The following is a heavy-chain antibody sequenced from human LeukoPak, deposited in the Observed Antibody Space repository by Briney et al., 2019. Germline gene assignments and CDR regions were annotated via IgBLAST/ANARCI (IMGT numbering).Heavy chain of an antibody. V-gene: IGHV3-30*18. CDR2: ISYDGSCK. D-gene: IGHD6-13*01. J-gene: IGHJ6*02. Sequence: GGSLRLSCAASGFTFSSCAMHWVRQAPGKGLEWVAVISYDGSCKYYADSVKGRFTISRDNSKNTLFLQMNSLRAEDTAVYYCAKIGSTMTAARPWDYYYGMDVWGQGTTVTVPS. CDR1: GFTFSSCA. CDR3: AKIGSTMTAARPWDYYYGMDV.